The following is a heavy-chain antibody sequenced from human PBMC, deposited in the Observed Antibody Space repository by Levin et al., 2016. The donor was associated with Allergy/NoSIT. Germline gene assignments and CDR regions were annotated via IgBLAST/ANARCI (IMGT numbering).Heavy chain of an antibody. D-gene: IGHD3-22*01. CDR1: GDSVSSNT. CDR2: TYYRSKSYT. Sequence: SQTLSLTCVISGDSVSSNTWNWMRQSPSRGLEWLGRTYYRSKSYTEYAASVKGRMTINSDTSKNQFSLQLNSVTPEDTAVYYCARWHYDSSAYSLGFDFWGQGILVTVSS. V-gene: IGHV6-1*01. CDR3: ARWHYDSSAYSLGFDF. J-gene: IGHJ4*02.